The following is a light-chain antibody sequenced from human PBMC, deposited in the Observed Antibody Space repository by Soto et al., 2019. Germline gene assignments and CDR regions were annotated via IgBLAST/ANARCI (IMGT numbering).Light chain of an antibody. CDR2: DVS. CDR3: SSYKSSSTYV. CDR1: SSDVGAYNS. V-gene: IGLV2-14*03. Sequence: QSALTQPASVSGSPGQSIAISCTGTSSDVGAYNSVSWYQQHPGRAPKLMIHDVSNRPSGVSNRFSGSKSGNTASLTISGLQAEDEAAYYCSSYKSSSTYVFGTGTKVTVL. J-gene: IGLJ1*01.